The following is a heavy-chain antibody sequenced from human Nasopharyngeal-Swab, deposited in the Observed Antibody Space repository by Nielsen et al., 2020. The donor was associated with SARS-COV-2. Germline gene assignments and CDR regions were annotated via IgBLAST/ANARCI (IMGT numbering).Heavy chain of an antibody. CDR3: ARGGDPREVVAATDCFDP. D-gene: IGHD2-15*01. Sequence: VRQAPGQGCEWLGIINPGGGSARYSQNFQGRVTMTRDTSTSTVYMELSSLRSEDTAVYYCARGGDPREVVAATDCFDPWGQGTLVTVSS. J-gene: IGHJ5*02. CDR2: INPGGGSA. V-gene: IGHV1-46*01.